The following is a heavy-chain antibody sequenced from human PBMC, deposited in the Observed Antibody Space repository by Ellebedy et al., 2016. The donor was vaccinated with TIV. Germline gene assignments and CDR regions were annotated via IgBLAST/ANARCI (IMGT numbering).Heavy chain of an antibody. CDR3: ARDFPGIAAAGTPYYGMDV. D-gene: IGHD6-13*01. Sequence: SVKVSXXASGGTFSSYAISWVRQAPGQGLEWMGGIIPIFGTANYAQKFQGRVTITADESTSTAYMELSSLRSEDTAVYYCARDFPGIAAAGTPYYGMDVWGQGTTVTVSS. J-gene: IGHJ6*02. V-gene: IGHV1-69*13. CDR2: IIPIFGTA. CDR1: GGTFSSYA.